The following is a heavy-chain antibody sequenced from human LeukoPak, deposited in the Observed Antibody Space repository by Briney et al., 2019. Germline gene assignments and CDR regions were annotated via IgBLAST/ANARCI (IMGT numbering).Heavy chain of an antibody. CDR3: ARIYSSSWYPLDC. J-gene: IGHJ4*02. CDR1: GGSVSSGSYY. D-gene: IGHD6-13*01. V-gene: IGHV4-61*01. CDR2: IYYSGST. Sequence: PSETLSLTCTVSGGSVSSGSYYWSWIRQPPGKGLEWIGYIYYSGSTNYNPSLKSRVTISVDTSKNQFSLKLSSVTAADTAVYYCARIYSSSWYPLDCWGQGTLVTVSP.